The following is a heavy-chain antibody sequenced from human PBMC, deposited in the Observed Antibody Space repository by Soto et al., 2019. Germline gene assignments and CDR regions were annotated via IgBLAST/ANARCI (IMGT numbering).Heavy chain of an antibody. CDR3: ARDTTYYHGMDV. CDR2: IIPILGIA. J-gene: IGHJ6*02. D-gene: IGHD1-1*01. Sequence: QVQLVQSGAEVKKPGSSVKVSCKASGGTFSSYTISWVRQAPGQGLEWMGRIIPILGIANYAQKFQGRVTITADKSTSTAYMELSSLRSEDTAVYYCARDTTYYHGMDVWGQGTTVTVSS. V-gene: IGHV1-69*08. CDR1: GGTFSSYT.